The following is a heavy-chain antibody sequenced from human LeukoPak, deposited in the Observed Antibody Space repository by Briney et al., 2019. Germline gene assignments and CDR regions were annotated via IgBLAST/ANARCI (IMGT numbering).Heavy chain of an antibody. V-gene: IGHV1-46*01. Sequence: ASVKVSCKASGYAFTSYYMHWVREAPGQGLEWMGIINPSGGSTSYAQKFQGRVTMTRDTSTSTVYMELSSLRSEDTAVYYCARESRVFHWFDPWGQGTLVTVSS. CDR2: INPSGGST. CDR3: ARESRVFHWFDP. CDR1: GYAFTSYY. D-gene: IGHD2-21*01. J-gene: IGHJ5*02.